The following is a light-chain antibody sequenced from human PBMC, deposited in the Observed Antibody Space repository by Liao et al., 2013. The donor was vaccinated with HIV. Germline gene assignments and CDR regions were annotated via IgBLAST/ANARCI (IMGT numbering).Light chain of an antibody. CDR3: QSVDTYGTYV. J-gene: IGLJ1*01. CDR1: NMETKS. V-gene: IGLV3-21*01. Sequence: SYVMTQPPSLSVAPGETARIACEGKNMETKSVHWYQQRPGQAPVLVIYYDTARPSGIPERFSGSRSGTTVTLTISGVQADDEADYYCQSVDTYGTYVFGTGTKVTVL. CDR2: YDT.